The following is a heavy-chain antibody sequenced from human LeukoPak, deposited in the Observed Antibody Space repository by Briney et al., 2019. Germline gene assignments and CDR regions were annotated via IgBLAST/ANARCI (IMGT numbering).Heavy chain of an antibody. CDR3: ARDGYGSGSYSNWFDP. J-gene: IGHJ5*02. V-gene: IGHV4-4*02. Sequence: SGTLSHTCAVSGGSISSSNWWSWVRQPPGKGLEWIGEIYHSGSTNYNPSLKSRVTISVDKSKNQFSLKLSSVTAADTAVYYCARDGYGSGSYSNWFDPWGQGTLVTVSS. CDR2: IYHSGST. CDR1: GGSISSSNW. D-gene: IGHD3-10*01.